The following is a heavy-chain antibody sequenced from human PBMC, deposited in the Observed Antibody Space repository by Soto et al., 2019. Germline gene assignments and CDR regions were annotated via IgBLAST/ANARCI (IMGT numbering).Heavy chain of an antibody. CDR1: GGTFSSYT. D-gene: IGHD3-16*01. V-gene: IGHV1-69*08. J-gene: IGHJ6*03. CDR3: ARDSGYRGSEDPFYYYYYMDV. Sequence: QVQLVQSGAEVKKPGSSVKVSCKASGGTFSSYTISWVRQAPGQGLEWMGRIIPILGIANYAQKFQGRVTITGDKSTSTAYMELSSLGTEDTAVYYCARDSGYRGSEDPFYYYYYMDVWGKGTTVTVSS. CDR2: IIPILGIA.